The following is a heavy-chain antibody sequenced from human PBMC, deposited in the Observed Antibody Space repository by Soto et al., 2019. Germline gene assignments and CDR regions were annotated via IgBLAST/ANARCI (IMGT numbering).Heavy chain of an antibody. J-gene: IGHJ4*02. CDR2: IYYSGST. CDR1: GGSISSGGYY. CDR3: ARGAFDREATISLLFDY. D-gene: IGHD5-12*01. V-gene: IGHV4-31*03. Sequence: QVQLQESGPGLVKPSQTLFLTCTVSGGSISSGGYYWSWIRQHPGKGLEWIGYIYYSGSTYYNPSLKSRVTISVDTSKNQFSLKLSSVTAAGTAVYYCARGAFDREATISLLFDYWGQGTLVTVSS.